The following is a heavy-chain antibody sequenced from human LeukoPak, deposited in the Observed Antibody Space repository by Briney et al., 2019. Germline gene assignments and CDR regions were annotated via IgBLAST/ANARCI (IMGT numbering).Heavy chain of an antibody. Sequence: PSGTLSLTCAVSGASVSSSYWWIRVRQSPGKGLEWIGESFYSRGSNYNPSLKSRVTMSLDESTNHFSLKLSSVTAADTAVYYCGLATSYKIDSWGQGTLVIVSS. CDR1: GASVSSSYW. CDR2: SFYSRGS. D-gene: IGHD3-10*01. V-gene: IGHV4-4*02. J-gene: IGHJ4*02. CDR3: GLATSYKIDS.